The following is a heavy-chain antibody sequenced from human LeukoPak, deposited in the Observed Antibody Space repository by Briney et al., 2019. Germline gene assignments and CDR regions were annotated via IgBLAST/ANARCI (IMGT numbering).Heavy chain of an antibody. CDR2: IYPGDSDT. D-gene: IGHD1-26*01. CDR3: ARNSWYSGSYSPSINWFDP. J-gene: IGHJ5*02. V-gene: IGHV5-51*01. Sequence: GESLKISCKGSGYSFTSYWIGWVRQMPGKGLEWMGIIYPGDSDTRYSPSFQGQVTISADKSISTAYLQWSSLKASDTAMYYCARNSWYSGSYSPSINWFDPWGQGTLVTVSS. CDR1: GYSFTSYW.